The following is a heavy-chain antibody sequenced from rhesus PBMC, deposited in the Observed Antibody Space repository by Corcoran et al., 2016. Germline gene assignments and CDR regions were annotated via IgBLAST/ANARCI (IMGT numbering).Heavy chain of an antibody. Sequence: QVQLQESGPGLVKPSETLSLTCAVSGGYISVSSSWIWFRHPPGKGLGWIGYISVSVGSTYYKPSLKSRVTISTDTSKNQFSLKLSSVTAADTAVYYCAREATTFDYWGQGVLVTVSS. V-gene: IGHV4-106*01. J-gene: IGHJ4*01. CDR1: GGYISVSSS. CDR2: ISVSVGST. CDR3: AREATTFDY.